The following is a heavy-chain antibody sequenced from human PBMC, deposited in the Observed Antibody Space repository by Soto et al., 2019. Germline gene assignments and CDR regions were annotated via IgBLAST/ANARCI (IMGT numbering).Heavy chain of an antibody. V-gene: IGHV4-39*01. D-gene: IGHD6-13*01. Sequence: SETLSLTCNVSGASISSYNYWGWFRQPPGRGLEWIGSIIYSGSANYNPSLKSRLTMSVDTSTNQFSLKLMSVTAADTAIYYCTRHEGGAAADRPLDYWGQGTLVTVSS. CDR1: GASISSYNY. CDR2: IIYSGSA. J-gene: IGHJ4*02. CDR3: TRHEGGAAADRPLDY.